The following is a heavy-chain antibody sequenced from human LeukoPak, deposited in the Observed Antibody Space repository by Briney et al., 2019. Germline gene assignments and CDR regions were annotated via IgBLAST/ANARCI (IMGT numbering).Heavy chain of an antibody. CDR3: AKGGVYGDYYFDY. V-gene: IGHV3-23*01. D-gene: IGHD4-17*01. CDR1: GFTFSSYG. Sequence: GGSLRLSSAASGFTFSSYGMHWVRQAPGKGLEWVSVISGSGGDTYYADSVKGRFTISGDNSKNTVYLQMNSLRAEDTALYYCAKGGVYGDYYFDYWGQGTLVTVSS. CDR2: ISGSGGDT. J-gene: IGHJ4*02.